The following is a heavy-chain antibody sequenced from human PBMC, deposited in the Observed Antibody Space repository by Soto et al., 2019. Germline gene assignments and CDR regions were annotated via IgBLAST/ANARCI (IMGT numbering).Heavy chain of an antibody. J-gene: IGHJ4*02. CDR1: GVSVSSGSHY. V-gene: IGHV4-61*01. D-gene: IGHD6-19*01. CDR2: IYYSGST. CDR3: ARDPLGYSSSHFFDQ. Sequence: QVQLQESGPGLVKPSETLSVTCSVSGVSVSSGSHYWSWIRQSPGKGLEWIGFIYYSGSTNYNPSLQSRVTISVDTSKNQFTLKVNSVTAANTTVYFCARDPLGYSSSHFFDQWGQGTLVTVSS.